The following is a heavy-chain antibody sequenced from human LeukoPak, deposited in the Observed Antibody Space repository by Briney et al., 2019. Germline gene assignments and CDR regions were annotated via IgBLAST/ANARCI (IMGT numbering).Heavy chain of an antibody. Sequence: GGSLRLSCAASGFTFSDYYMSWIRQAPGKGLEWVSAISGSGGSTYYADSAKGRFTISRDNSKNTLYLQMNSLRVEDTAVYYCAVAGSGTFDIWGQGTVVIVSS. CDR1: GFTFSDYY. CDR2: ISGSGGST. CDR3: AVAGSGTFDI. D-gene: IGHD3-10*01. J-gene: IGHJ3*02. V-gene: IGHV3-23*01.